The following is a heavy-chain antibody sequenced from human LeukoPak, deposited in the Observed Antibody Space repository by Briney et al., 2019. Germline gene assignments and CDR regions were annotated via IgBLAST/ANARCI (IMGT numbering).Heavy chain of an antibody. J-gene: IGHJ6*03. D-gene: IGHD1-1*01. Sequence: SVKVSCKASGGAFSSYAISWVRQAPGQGFEWMGGIIPIFGTANYAQKFQGRVTITTDESTSTAYMELSSLRSEDTAVYYCARGLEAGCYYYMDVWGKGTTVTVSS. CDR3: ARGLEAGCYYYMDV. V-gene: IGHV1-69*05. CDR2: IIPIFGTA. CDR1: GGAFSSYA.